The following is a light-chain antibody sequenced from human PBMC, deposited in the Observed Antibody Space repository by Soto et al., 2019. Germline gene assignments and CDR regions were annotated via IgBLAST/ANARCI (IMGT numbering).Light chain of an antibody. V-gene: IGKV1-39*01. J-gene: IGKJ2*01. CDR1: QSVGTH. Sequence: DIQMTQSPSFLSASVGDRVTVTCRASQSVGTHLHWYQQKSGKAPKLLIYGASTLQSGVSSRFSGSGSGTDFTLTITSLQPDDFPVYYCQQSHTPPRTFAQGPRLNIK. CDR2: GAS. CDR3: QQSHTPPRT.